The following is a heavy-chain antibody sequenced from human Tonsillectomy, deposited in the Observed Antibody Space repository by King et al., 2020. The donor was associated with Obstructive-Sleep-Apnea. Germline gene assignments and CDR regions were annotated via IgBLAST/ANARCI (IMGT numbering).Heavy chain of an antibody. CDR1: GFTFTNYA. CDR2: ISYDGSNE. D-gene: IGHD3-10*01. J-gene: IGHJ6*02. V-gene: IGHV3-30*04. CDR3: ASDLRGADTSVGHYYGLDV. Sequence: VQLVESGGGVVQPGRSLRLSCAASGFTFTNYAMHWVRQAPGKGLEWVALISYDGSNEYYADSVKGRFTISRDNSKNTLFLQMNSPRGDDTAVYYCASDLRGADTSVGHYYGLDVWGQGTTVTVSS.